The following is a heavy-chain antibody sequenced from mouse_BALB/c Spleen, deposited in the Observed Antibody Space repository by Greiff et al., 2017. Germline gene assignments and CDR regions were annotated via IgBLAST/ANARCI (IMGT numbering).Heavy chain of an antibody. Sequence: EVQGVESGGGLVQPGWSRKLSCAASGFTFSSFGMHWVRQAPEKGLEWVAYISSGSSTIYYADTVQGRFTISRDNPKNTLFLQMTSLRSEDTAMYYCARVGITTVVAPYYYAMDYWGQGTSVTVSS. CDR2: ISSGSSTI. V-gene: IGHV5-17*02. J-gene: IGHJ4*01. CDR3: ARVGITTVVAPYYYAMDY. CDR1: GFTFSSFG. D-gene: IGHD1-1*01.